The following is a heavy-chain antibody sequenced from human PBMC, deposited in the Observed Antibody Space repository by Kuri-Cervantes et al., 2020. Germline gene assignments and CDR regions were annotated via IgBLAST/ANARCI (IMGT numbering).Heavy chain of an antibody. V-gene: IGHV4-59*08. CDR2: IYSSGGT. CDR1: GVSISGYY. Sequence: SETLSLTCTVSGVSISGYYWSWIRQTPGKGLEWIGYIYSSGGTNYNPSLKSRVTISVDTSKNQFSLKLSSVTAADTAVYYCARSLQHWGQGTLVTVSS. CDR3: ARSLQH. J-gene: IGHJ1*01.